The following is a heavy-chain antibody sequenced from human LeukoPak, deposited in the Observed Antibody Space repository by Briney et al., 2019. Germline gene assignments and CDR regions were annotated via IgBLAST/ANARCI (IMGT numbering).Heavy chain of an antibody. Sequence: PSETLSLTCTVSGGSISSSSYYWGWIRQPPGKGLEWIGSIYYSGSTYYNPSLKSRVTISVDTSKNQFSLKLSSVTAADTAVYYCARAGSSWRRWFDPWGQGTLVTVSS. D-gene: IGHD6-13*01. CDR3: ARAGSSWRRWFDP. V-gene: IGHV4-39*07. CDR1: GGSISSSSYY. J-gene: IGHJ5*02. CDR2: IYYSGST.